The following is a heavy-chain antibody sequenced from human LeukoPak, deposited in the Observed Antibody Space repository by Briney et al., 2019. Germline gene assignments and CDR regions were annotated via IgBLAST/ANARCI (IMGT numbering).Heavy chain of an antibody. CDR3: ARDREVVMATTNYFDY. J-gene: IGHJ4*02. V-gene: IGHV1-2*02. CDR2: INPNSGGT. D-gene: IGHD5-24*01. CDR1: GYTFTGYY. Sequence: ASVKVSCKASGYTFTGYYMHWVRQAPGQGLEWMGWINPNSGGTNYAQKFQGRVTMTRDTSISTAYMELSRLRSDDTAVYYCARDREVVMATTNYFDYWGQGTLVTVSS.